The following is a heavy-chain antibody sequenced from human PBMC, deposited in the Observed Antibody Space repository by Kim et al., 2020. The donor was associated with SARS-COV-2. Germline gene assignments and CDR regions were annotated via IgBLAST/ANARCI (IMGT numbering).Heavy chain of an antibody. V-gene: IGHV3-66*02. D-gene: IGHD3-22*01. CDR1: GFTVSSNY. Sequence: GGSLRLSCAASGFTVSSNYMSWVRQAPGKGLEWVSVIYSGGSTYYADSVKGRFTISRDNSKNTLYLQMNSLRAEDTAVYYCARDSNYYDSSGYYSPDYWGQGTLVTVSS. CDR3: ARDSNYYDSSGYYSPDY. J-gene: IGHJ4*02. CDR2: IYSGGST.